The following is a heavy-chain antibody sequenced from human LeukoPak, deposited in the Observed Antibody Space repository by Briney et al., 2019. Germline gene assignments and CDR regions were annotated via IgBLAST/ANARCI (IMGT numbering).Heavy chain of an antibody. CDR2: INGGSGNS. Sequence: PGGSLRLSCAASGFTFNNYAMTWVRQAPGKGLEWVSVINGGSGNSYYADSVKGRFTVSRDNSKNTLYLQMNSIRDEDTAVYYCAKGQGYNYGDSIDYWGQGTLVTVSS. D-gene: IGHD5-18*01. CDR3: AKGQGYNYGDSIDY. V-gene: IGHV3-23*01. J-gene: IGHJ4*02. CDR1: GFTFNNYA.